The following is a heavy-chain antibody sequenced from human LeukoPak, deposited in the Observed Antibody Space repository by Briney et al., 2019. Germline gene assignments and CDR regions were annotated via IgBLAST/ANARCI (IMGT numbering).Heavy chain of an antibody. CDR1: GGSISSSSYY. V-gene: IGHV4-39*07. Sequence: PSGTLSLTCAVSGGSISSSSYYWGWIRQPPGKGLEWIGSIYYSGSTYYNPSLKSRVTISVDTSKNQFSLKLSSVTAADTAVYYCARDKGEYLDMGSFDYWGQGTLVTVSS. J-gene: IGHJ4*02. CDR2: IYYSGST. D-gene: IGHD4-17*01. CDR3: ARDKGEYLDMGSFDY.